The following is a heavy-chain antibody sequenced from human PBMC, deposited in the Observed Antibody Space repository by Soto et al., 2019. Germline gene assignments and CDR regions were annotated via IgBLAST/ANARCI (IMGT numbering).Heavy chain of an antibody. J-gene: IGHJ4*02. CDR1: GYAFTTYG. CDR2: ISAHNGNT. V-gene: IGHV1-18*01. Sequence: QVHLVQSGAEVKKPGASVTVSCQASGYAFTTYGITWVRQAPGQGLEWTGWISAHNGNTNYAQKLQGRVTVTRDTSTSTAYMELRSLRSDDTAVYYCARGRYGDYWGQGALVTVSS. CDR3: ARGRYGDY. D-gene: IGHD1-1*01.